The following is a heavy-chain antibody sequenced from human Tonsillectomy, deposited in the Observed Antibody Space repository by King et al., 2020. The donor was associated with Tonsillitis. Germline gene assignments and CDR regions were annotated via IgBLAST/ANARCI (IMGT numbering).Heavy chain of an antibody. CDR3: AKDKVATMPRDAFDF. J-gene: IGHJ3*01. CDR1: GFTFRNYA. D-gene: IGHD5-12*01. CDR2: ISGSGGST. V-gene: IGHV3-23*04. Sequence: VQLVESGGGLVQPGGSLRLSCAASGFTFRNYAMSWVRQAPGKGLEWVSGISGSGGSTYSADSVKGRFTVSRDNSKNTRYLQMNSLRGEDTAVYYCAKDKVATMPRDAFDFWGQGTMVTVSS.